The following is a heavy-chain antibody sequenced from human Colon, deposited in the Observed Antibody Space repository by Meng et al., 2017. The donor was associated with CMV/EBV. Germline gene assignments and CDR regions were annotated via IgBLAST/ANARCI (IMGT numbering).Heavy chain of an antibody. CDR1: TFSSSA. CDR3: ARESRNNWNYYYYYGMGV. V-gene: IGHV1-69*01. D-gene: IGHD1-20*01. Sequence: TFSSSAINWIRQAPGQGLEWVGGIIPASGFANYAQTLQGRLTITADESTSSVYMDLNGLRSEDTAIYYCARESRNNWNYYYYYGMGVWGQGTTVTVSS. CDR2: IIPASGFA. J-gene: IGHJ6*02.